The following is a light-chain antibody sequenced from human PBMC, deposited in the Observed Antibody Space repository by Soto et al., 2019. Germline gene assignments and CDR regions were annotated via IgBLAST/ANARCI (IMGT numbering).Light chain of an antibody. V-gene: IGKV3-11*01. Sequence: EIVLTQSPATVSLSPGERATLSCRASQNINSYLAWYQQKPGQAPRLLIYATSNRATGIPARFSGSGSGTDFTLSISSLEPEDFAVYYCQQRSSWPFTFGPGTKVDIK. CDR1: QNINSY. CDR2: ATS. J-gene: IGKJ3*01. CDR3: QQRSSWPFT.